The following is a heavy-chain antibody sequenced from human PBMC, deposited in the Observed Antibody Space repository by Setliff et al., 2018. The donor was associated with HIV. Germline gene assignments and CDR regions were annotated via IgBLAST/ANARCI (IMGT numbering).Heavy chain of an antibody. CDR1: GFTFSSYT. V-gene: IGHV3-21*01. D-gene: IGHD3-3*01. J-gene: IGHJ3*02. CDR3: ASVYYNAWSGYYDPYAVDI. Sequence: TGGALRLSCAASGFTFSSYTMNWVRQAPGKGLEWVSSISSSRSYIYYADSVKGRFTVSRDNAENSLHLQMNSLRAEDTAVYYCASVYYNAWSGYYDPYAVDIWGQGTRVT. CDR2: ISSSRSYI.